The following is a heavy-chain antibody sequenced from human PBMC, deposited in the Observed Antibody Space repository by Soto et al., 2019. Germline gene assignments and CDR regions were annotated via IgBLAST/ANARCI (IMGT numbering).Heavy chain of an antibody. V-gene: IGHV3-30*03. CDR2: ISYDGSDK. CDR1: GFTFRIYG. J-gene: IGHJ4*02. D-gene: IGHD4-17*01. CDR3: AVALGDYALRY. Sequence: QVQLVESGGGVVQPGRSLRLSCAASGFTFRIYGMHWVRQAPGKGLEWVAVISYDGSDKYYADSVKGRFTISRDNSKNTLYLQMNSLRAEDTAVFYCAVALGDYALRYWGQGTLVTVSS.